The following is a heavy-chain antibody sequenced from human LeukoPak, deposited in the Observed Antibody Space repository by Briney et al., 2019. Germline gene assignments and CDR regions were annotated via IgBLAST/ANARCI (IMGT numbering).Heavy chain of an antibody. D-gene: IGHD6-6*01. CDR2: ISGSGGST. CDR3: ARDSIARHYYYYGMGV. Sequence: GGSLRLSCAASGFTFSSYAMSWVRQAPGKGLEWVSAISGSGGSTYYADSVKGRFTISRDNSKNTLYLQMNSLRAEDTAVYYCARDSIARHYYYYGMGVWGQGTTVTVSS. V-gene: IGHV3-23*01. CDR1: GFTFSSYA. J-gene: IGHJ6*02.